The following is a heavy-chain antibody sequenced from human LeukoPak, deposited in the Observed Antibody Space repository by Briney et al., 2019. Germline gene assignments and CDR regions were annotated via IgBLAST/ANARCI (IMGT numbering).Heavy chain of an antibody. CDR2: MNPNSGNT. D-gene: IGHD3-9*01. CDR1: GYTFTSHD. Sequence: ASVKVSCKASGYTFTSHDINWVRQATGQGLEWMGWMNPNSGNTGYAQKFQGRVTMTRNTSISTAYMELSSLRSEDTAVYYCARGSIRYFDWLLPYYYYYGMDVWGQGTTVTVSS. CDR3: ARGSIRYFDWLLPYYYYYGMDV. V-gene: IGHV1-8*01. J-gene: IGHJ6*02.